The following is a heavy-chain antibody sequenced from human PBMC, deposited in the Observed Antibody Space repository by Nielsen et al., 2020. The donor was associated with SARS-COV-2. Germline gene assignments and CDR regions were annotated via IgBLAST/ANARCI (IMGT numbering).Heavy chain of an antibody. V-gene: IGHV3-9*01. D-gene: IGHD2-15*01. J-gene: IGHJ4*02. CDR3: AKGEGYCSGGSCRESDY. CDR1: GFTFDDNA. CDR2: ISWNSNYI. Sequence: SLKISCVVSGFTFDDNAMHWVRQGPGKGLEWVSGISWNSNYIGYADSVKGRFTISRDNAKNSLYLQMNSLRAEDTALYYCAKGEGYCSGGSCRESDYWGQGTLVTVSS.